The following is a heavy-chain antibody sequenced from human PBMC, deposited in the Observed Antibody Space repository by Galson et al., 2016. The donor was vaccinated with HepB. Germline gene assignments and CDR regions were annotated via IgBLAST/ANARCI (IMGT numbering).Heavy chain of an antibody. Sequence: SLRLSCAASGFIFSSYAMHWVRQAPGKGLEWVAVIWYDGSLKYYADPVKGRFTISRDNPKNTLYLQMNSLRAEDTAVYYCARDYRSIPPAYYFDYWGQGTLVTVSS. CDR2: IWYDGSLK. CDR3: ARDYRSIPPAYYFDY. D-gene: IGHD1-14*01. J-gene: IGHJ4*02. CDR1: GFIFSSYA. V-gene: IGHV3-33*01.